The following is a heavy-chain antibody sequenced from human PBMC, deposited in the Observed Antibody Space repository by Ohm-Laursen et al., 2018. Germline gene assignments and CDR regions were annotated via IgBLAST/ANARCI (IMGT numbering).Heavy chain of an antibody. CDR1: GFTFINYA. J-gene: IGHJ4*02. CDR3: ARRYYYDSSGYYLDY. CDR2: IWYDGSNK. V-gene: IGHV3-33*08. D-gene: IGHD3-22*01. Sequence: SSLRLSCAASGFTFINYAMNWVRQAPGKGLEWVAVIWYDGSNKYYADSVKGRFTISRDNSKNTLYLQMNSLRAEDTAVYYCARRYYYDSSGYYLDYWGQGTLVTVSS.